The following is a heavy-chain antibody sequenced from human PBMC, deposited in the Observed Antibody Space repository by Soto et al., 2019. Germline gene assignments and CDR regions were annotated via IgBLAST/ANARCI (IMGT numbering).Heavy chain of an antibody. D-gene: IGHD1-1*01. CDR2: IYSSGST. V-gene: IGHV4-31*11. CDR1: GGSISSGGYY. CDR3: AREYYWIDY. J-gene: IGHJ4*02. Sequence: KPSETLSLTCAVSGGSISSGGYYWSWIRQPPGKGLEWIWYIYSSGSTYYNPSLMSRVTISVDTSTNQFSLKLSSVTAADTAGYYCAREYYWIDYWGQGTLVTVSS.